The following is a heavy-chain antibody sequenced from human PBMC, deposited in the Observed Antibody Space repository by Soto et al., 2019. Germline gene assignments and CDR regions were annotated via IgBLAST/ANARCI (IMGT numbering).Heavy chain of an antibody. CDR2: IYYSGST. CDR3: ARGDRGHGSGSYLNWFDP. D-gene: IGHD3-10*01. J-gene: IGHJ5*02. Sequence: SETLSLTCTVSGGSISSSSYYWGWIRQPPGKGLEWIGSIYYSGSTYYNPSLKSRVTISVDTSKNQFSLKLSSVTAADTAVYYCARGDRGHGSGSYLNWFDPWGQGTLVTVSS. CDR1: GGSISSSSYY. V-gene: IGHV4-39*01.